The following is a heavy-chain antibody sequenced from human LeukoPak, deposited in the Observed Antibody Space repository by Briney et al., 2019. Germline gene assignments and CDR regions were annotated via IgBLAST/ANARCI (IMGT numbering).Heavy chain of an antibody. D-gene: IGHD6-13*01. V-gene: IGHV3-23*01. CDR2: ISGSGGTT. J-gene: IGHJ4*02. Sequence: GGSLRLSCAASGFTFSTYAMTWVRQAPGKGLEWVSGISGSGGTTYYADSVKGRFTISRDNSKNTLYLLMNSLRAEDTAVYYCAKDAGRTKVLYFDYWGQGTLVTVSS. CDR3: AKDAGRTKVLYFDY. CDR1: GFTFSTYA.